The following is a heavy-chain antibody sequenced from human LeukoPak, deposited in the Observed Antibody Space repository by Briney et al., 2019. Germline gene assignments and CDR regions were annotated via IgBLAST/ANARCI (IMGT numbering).Heavy chain of an antibody. V-gene: IGHV4-34*01. CDR1: GGPFSGYY. J-gene: IGHJ4*02. CDR2: INHSGST. D-gene: IGHD3-3*01. CDR3: ARGVRTIFGVVIIRDYFDY. Sequence: SETLSLTCAVYGGPFSGYYWSWIRQPPGKGMEWIGEINHSGSTNYNPSLKSRVTISVDTSKDQFSLKLSSVTAADTAVYYCARGVRTIFGVVIIRDYFDYWGQGTLVTVSS.